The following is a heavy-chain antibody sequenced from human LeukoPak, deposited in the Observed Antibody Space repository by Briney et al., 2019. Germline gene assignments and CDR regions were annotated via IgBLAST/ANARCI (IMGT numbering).Heavy chain of an antibody. CDR2: ISWDGGST. Sequence: GGSLRLSCAASGFTFDDYAMHWVRQVPGKGLEWVSLISWDGGSTYYADSVKGRFTISRDNSKNSLYLQMNSLRAEDTALYYCAKDIGEAMVRGVIIHNMDYWGQGTLVTVSS. CDR1: GFTFDDYA. CDR3: AKDIGEAMVRGVIIHNMDY. D-gene: IGHD3-10*01. J-gene: IGHJ4*02. V-gene: IGHV3-43D*03.